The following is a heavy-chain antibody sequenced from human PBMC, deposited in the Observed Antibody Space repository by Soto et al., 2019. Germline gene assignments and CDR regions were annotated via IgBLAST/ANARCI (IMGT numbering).Heavy chain of an antibody. CDR1: GGTFSSYA. CDR2: IIPIFGTA. Sequence: SVKVSCKASGGTFSSYAISWVRQVPGQGLEWMGGIIPIFGTANYAQKFQGRVTITADKSTSTAYMELSSLRSEDTAVYYCARDRVEMATITSYGFDYWGQGTLVTVSS. CDR3: ARDRVEMATITSYGFDY. J-gene: IGHJ4*02. D-gene: IGHD5-12*01. V-gene: IGHV1-69*06.